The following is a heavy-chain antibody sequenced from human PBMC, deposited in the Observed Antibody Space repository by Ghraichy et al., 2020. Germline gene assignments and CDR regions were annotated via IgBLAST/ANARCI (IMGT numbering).Heavy chain of an antibody. J-gene: IGHJ4*02. CDR1: GGSISSYY. D-gene: IGHD3-10*01. V-gene: IGHV4-4*07. CDR2: IYTSGST. Sequence: SETLSLTCTVSGGSISSYYWSWIRQPAGKGLEWIGRIYTSGSTNYNPSLKSRVTMSVDTSKNQFSLKLSSVTAADTAVYYCARDEAVNTMVRGVISYFDYWGQGTLVTVSS. CDR3: ARDEAVNTMVRGVISYFDY.